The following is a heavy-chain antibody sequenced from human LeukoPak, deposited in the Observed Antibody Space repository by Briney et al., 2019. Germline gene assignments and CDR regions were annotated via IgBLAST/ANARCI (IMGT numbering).Heavy chain of an antibody. CDR2: ISGSGGDT. CDR3: AKDRVVTPYNWFDP. Sequence: PGGSLRLSCAASGFTFSDYAMAWARQAPGKGLEWVSSISGSGGDTYYADSVNGRFTISRDNYENTLYLQMDILRAEDTAVYYCAKDRVVTPYNWFDPWGQGTLVTVSS. CDR1: GFTFSDYA. V-gene: IGHV3-23*01. J-gene: IGHJ5*02. D-gene: IGHD4-23*01.